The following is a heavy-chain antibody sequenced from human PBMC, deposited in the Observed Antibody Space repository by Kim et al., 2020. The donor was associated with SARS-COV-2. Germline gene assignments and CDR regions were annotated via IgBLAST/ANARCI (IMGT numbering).Heavy chain of an antibody. D-gene: IGHD2-15*01. CDR3: ARDPRNIVVLPNAAGLDP. CDR2: TSYDGSIQ. V-gene: IGHV3-30-3*01. CDR1: GFRFSGYA. J-gene: IGHJ5*02. Sequence: GESLKISCAASGFRFSGYAMHWVRQAPGKGLEWVALTSYDGSIQQYTDSVKGRFTLSRDNSNNTLYLHMSSLRLEDTAVYYCARDPRNIVVLPNAAGLDPWGPGTLVTVSS.